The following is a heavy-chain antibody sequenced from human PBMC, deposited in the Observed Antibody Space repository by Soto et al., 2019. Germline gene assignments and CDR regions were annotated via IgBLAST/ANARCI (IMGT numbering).Heavy chain of an antibody. CDR1: GGSISSSSYY. CDR3: ARHDYDFWSGYYTG. Sequence: PSETLSLTCTVSGGSISSSSYYWVWIRQPPGKGLEWSGSIYYSGSTYYNPSLKSRVTISVDTSKNQFSLKLSSVTAADTAVYYCARHDYDFWSGYYTGWGQGTLVTVSS. V-gene: IGHV4-39*01. J-gene: IGHJ4*02. CDR2: IYYSGST. D-gene: IGHD3-3*01.